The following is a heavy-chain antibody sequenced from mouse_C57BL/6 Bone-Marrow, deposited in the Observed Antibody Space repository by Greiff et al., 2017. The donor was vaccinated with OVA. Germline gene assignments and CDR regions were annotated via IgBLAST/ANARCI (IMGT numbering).Heavy chain of an antibody. D-gene: IGHD1-1*01. CDR2: ISDGGSYT. CDR3: ARLITTVYFDY. Sequence: EVMLVESGGGLVKPGGSLKLSCAASGFTFSSYAMSWVRQTPEKRLEWVATISDGGSYTYYPDNVKGRFTISRDNAKNNLYLQMSHLKSEDTAMDYCARLITTVYFDYWGQGTTLTVSS. V-gene: IGHV5-4*03. J-gene: IGHJ2*01. CDR1: GFTFSSYA.